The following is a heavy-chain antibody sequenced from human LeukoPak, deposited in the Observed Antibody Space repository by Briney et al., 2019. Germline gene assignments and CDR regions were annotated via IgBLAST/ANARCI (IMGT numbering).Heavy chain of an antibody. CDR3: ARETAAGLGF. CDR1: GFTFSSYW. J-gene: IGHJ4*02. V-gene: IGHV3-74*01. CDR2: INSDGSGT. Sequence: GGSLRLSCAASGFTFSSYWMHWVRQAPEKGLVWVSRINSDGSGTGCADSVKGRFTISRDNARNTLYLQMSSLRAEDTAVYYCARETAAGLGFWGQGTLVTVSS. D-gene: IGHD6-13*01.